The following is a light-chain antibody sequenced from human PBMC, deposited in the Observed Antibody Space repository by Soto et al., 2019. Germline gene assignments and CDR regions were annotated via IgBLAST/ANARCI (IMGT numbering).Light chain of an antibody. CDR1: SSDVGGYNY. CDR2: DVS. CDR3: SSNASSNTQV. Sequence: QSALTQPASVSGYPGQSITVSCIGTSSDVGGYNYVSWYQQHTGKAPKLMIHDVSDRPSGVSNRFSGSKSGNTASLTISGLQAEDEAYYYCSSNASSNTQVFGGGTQMTVL. J-gene: IGLJ2*01. V-gene: IGLV2-14*01.